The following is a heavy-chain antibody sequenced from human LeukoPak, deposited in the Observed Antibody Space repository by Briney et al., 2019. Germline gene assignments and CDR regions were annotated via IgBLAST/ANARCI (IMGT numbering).Heavy chain of an antibody. Sequence: GRSLRLSCAASGFTFSSYEMNWVRQAPGKGLEWVSYISSSGSTIYYADSVKGRFTISRDNAKNSLYLQMNSLRAEDTAVYYCEMHYEDSSGYYVFDYWGQGTLVTVSS. D-gene: IGHD3-22*01. CDR2: ISSSGSTI. J-gene: IGHJ4*02. CDR1: GFTFSSYE. CDR3: EMHYEDSSGYYVFDY. V-gene: IGHV3-48*03.